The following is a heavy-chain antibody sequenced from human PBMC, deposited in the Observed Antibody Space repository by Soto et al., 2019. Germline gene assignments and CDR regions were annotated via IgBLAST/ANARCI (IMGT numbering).Heavy chain of an antibody. CDR2: IIPIFGTA. Sequence: SVKVSCKASGGTFSSYAISWVRQAPGQGLEWMGGIIPIFGTANYAQKFQGRVTITADKSTSTAYMELSSLRSEDTAVYYCARYPPYEDTAMEGAGFDYWGQGTLVTVS. CDR1: GGTFSSYA. J-gene: IGHJ4*02. V-gene: IGHV1-69*06. D-gene: IGHD5-18*01. CDR3: ARYPPYEDTAMEGAGFDY.